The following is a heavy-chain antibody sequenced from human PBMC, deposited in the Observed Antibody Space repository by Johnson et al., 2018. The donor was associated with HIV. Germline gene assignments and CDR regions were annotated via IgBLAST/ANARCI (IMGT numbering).Heavy chain of an antibody. D-gene: IGHD3-16*01. J-gene: IGHJ3*02. CDR3: AREGGGSPDGFDI. CDR2: ISYDGRKR. CDR1: GFSFSSYG. Sequence: VQLVESGGGVVQPGRSLRLSCAASGFSFSSYGMHWVRQAPGKGLEWVAVISYDGRKRYYADSVKGRFAISRDNSKNTLYLQMNGLRAEDTAVYYCAREGGGSPDGFDIWGQGTLVSVSS. V-gene: IGHV3-30*03.